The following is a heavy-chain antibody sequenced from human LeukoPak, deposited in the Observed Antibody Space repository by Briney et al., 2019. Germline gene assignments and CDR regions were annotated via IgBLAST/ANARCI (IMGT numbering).Heavy chain of an antibody. V-gene: IGHV1-8*01. CDR3: ARALAAAGTDDAFDI. J-gene: IGHJ3*02. CDR2: MNPNSGNT. CDR1: GYTFTSYD. Sequence: ASVKASCKASGYTFTSYDINWVRQATGQGLEWMGWMNPNSGNTGYAQKFQGRVTMTRNTSISTAYMELSSLRSEDTAVYYCARALAAAGTDDAFDIWGQGTMVTVSS. D-gene: IGHD6-13*01.